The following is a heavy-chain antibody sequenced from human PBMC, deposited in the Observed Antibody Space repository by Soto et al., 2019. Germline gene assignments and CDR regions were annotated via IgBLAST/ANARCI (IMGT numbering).Heavy chain of an antibody. CDR1: GGTFSSYA. CDR2: IIPIFGTA. CDR3: AREVLQWLVRDYYYGMDV. D-gene: IGHD6-19*01. V-gene: IGHV1-69*13. Sequence: GASVKVSCKASGGTFSSYAISWVRQAPGQGLEWMGGIIPIFGTANYAQKFQGRVTITADESTSTAYMELSSLRSEDTAVYYCAREVLQWLVRDYYYGMDVWGQGTTVTVSS. J-gene: IGHJ6*02.